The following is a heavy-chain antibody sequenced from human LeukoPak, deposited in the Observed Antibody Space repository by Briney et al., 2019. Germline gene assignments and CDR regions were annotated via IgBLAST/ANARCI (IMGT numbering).Heavy chain of an antibody. Sequence: GRSLRLSCAASGFTFSSYGMHWVRQAPGKGLEWVAVIWYDGSNKYYADSVKGRFTISRDNSKNTLYLQMKSLRAEDTAVYYCARAYDGDYYYYGMDVWGQGTTVTVSS. CDR2: IWYDGSNK. CDR1: GFTFSSYG. CDR3: ARAYDGDYYYYGMDV. D-gene: IGHD4-17*01. V-gene: IGHV3-33*01. J-gene: IGHJ6*02.